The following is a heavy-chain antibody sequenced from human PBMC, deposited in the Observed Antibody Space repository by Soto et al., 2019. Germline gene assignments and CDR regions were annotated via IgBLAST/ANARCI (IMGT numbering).Heavy chain of an antibody. CDR1: GYSFAGYW. D-gene: IGHD3-22*01. V-gene: IGHV5-10-1*01. CDR2: IDPSDSQT. Sequence: GESLKISCKGSGYSFAGYWVTWVRQKPGKGLEWMGRIDPSDSQTYYSPSFRGHVTISVTKSITTVFLQWSSLRASDTAMYYCARQIYDSDTGPNFQYYFDSWGQGTPVTVSS. J-gene: IGHJ4*02. CDR3: ARQIYDSDTGPNFQYYFDS.